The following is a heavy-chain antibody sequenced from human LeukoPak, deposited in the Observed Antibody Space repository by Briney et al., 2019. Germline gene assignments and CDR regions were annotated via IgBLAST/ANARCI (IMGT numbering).Heavy chain of an antibody. CDR1: GYSFTSYW. CDR2: IDPSDSYT. V-gene: IGHV5-10-1*01. Sequence: GESLMISCKGSGYSFTSYWISWVRQMPGKGLEWMGRIDPSDSYTNYSPSFQGHVTISVDKSISTAYLQWSSLKTSDTAMYYCARIGYCSGGGCYGVDYWGQGTLVTVSS. D-gene: IGHD2-15*01. J-gene: IGHJ4*02. CDR3: ARIGYCSGGGCYGVDY.